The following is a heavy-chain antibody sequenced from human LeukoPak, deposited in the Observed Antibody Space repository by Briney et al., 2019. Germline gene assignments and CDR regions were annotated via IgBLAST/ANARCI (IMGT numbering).Heavy chain of an antibody. D-gene: IGHD6-19*01. CDR1: GYTFTGYY. CDR2: INPNSGGT. J-gene: IGHJ4*02. V-gene: IGHV1-2*02. CDR3: ARDLISGWYYFDY. Sequence: ASVKVSCKASGYTFTGYYMHWVRQAPGQGLEWMGWINPNSGGTNYAQKFQGRVTMTRDTSISTAYVELSRLRSDDTAVYYCARDLISGWYYFDYWGQGTLVTVSS.